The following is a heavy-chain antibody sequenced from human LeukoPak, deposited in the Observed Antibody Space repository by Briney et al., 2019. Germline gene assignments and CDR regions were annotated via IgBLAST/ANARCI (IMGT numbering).Heavy chain of an antibody. CDR2: ISSSGSTI. CDR3: ARDRYYYDSSAYYEIDY. J-gene: IGHJ4*02. V-gene: IGHV3-48*03. CDR1: GFISSSYD. Sequence: GGSLRLSCAASGFISSSYDMNWVRQAPGKGLEWVSYISSSGSTIYYADSVKGRFTISRDNAKNSLFLQMISLRAEDTAVYYCARDRYYYDSSAYYEIDYWGQGTLVTVSS. D-gene: IGHD3-22*01.